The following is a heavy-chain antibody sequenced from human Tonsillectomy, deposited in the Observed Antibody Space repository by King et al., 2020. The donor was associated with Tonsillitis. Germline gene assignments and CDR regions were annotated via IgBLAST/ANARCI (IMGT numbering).Heavy chain of an antibody. CDR2: IRYDGSNK. D-gene: IGHD2-2*01. V-gene: IGHV3-30*02. CDR3: AKSGGSRYCSSTSCYRWDYFDY. Sequence: VQLVESGGGVVQPGGSLRLSCAASGFTFSSYGMHWVRQAPGKGLEWVAFIRYDGSNKYYADSVKGRFTISRDNSKKTLYLQMNSLRAADTAVYYCAKSGGSRYCSSTSCYRWDYFDYWGQGTLVTVSS. CDR1: GFTFSSYG. J-gene: IGHJ4*02.